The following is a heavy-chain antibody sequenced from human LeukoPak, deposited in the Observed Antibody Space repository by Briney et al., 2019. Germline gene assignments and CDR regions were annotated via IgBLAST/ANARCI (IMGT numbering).Heavy chain of an antibody. Sequence: SETLSLTCTVSGGSISSGGYYWSWIRQHPGKGLERIGYIYYSGSTYYNPSLKSRVTISVDTSKIHFSLKLSSVTAADTAVYYCAGQYCSGGSCSIGYWGQGTLVTVSS. V-gene: IGHV4-31*03. CDR1: GGSISSGGYY. CDR2: IYYSGST. J-gene: IGHJ4*02. CDR3: AGQYCSGGSCSIGY. D-gene: IGHD2-15*01.